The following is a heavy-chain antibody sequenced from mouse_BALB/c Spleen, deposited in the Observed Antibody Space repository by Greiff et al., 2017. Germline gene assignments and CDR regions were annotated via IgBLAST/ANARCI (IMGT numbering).Heavy chain of an antibody. CDR2: ISYDGSN. J-gene: IGHJ2*01. CDR1: GYSITSGYY. CDR3: ARGGRWFPDY. D-gene: IGHD2-3*01. Sequence: EVHLVESGPGLVKPSQSLSLTCSVTGYSITSGYYWNWIRQFPGNKLEWMGYISYDGSNNYNPSLKNRISITRDTSKNQFFLKLNSVTTEDTATYYCARGGRWFPDYWGQGTTLTVSS. V-gene: IGHV3-6*02.